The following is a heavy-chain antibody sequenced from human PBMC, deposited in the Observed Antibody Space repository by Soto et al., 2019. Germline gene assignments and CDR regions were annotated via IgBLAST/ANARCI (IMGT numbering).Heavy chain of an antibody. CDR1: GGSFSGYY. D-gene: IGHD3-10*01. Sequence: SETLSLTCAVYGGSFSGYYWSWIRQPPGKGLEWIGEINHSGSTNYNPSLKSRVTISVDTSKNQFSLKLSSVTAADTAVYYCERQGHGSGPNWFDSWGQGNMVTVSS. J-gene: IGHJ5*01. CDR3: ERQGHGSGPNWFDS. V-gene: IGHV4-34*01. CDR2: INHSGST.